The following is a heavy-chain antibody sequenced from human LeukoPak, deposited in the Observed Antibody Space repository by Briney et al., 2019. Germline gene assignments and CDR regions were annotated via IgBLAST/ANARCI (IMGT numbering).Heavy chain of an antibody. V-gene: IGHV4-34*01. CDR1: GGSFSGYY. Sequence: PSETLSLTCAVYGGSFSGYYWSWIRQPPGKGLERIGEINHSGSTNYNPSLKSRVTISVDTSKNQFSLKLSSVTAADTAVYYCARISYGSGSYPTYYFDYWGQGTLVTVSS. CDR2: INHSGST. CDR3: ARISYGSGSYPTYYFDY. D-gene: IGHD3-10*01. J-gene: IGHJ4*02.